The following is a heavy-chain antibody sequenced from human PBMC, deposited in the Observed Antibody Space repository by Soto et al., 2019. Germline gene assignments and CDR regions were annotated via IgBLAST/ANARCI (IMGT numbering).Heavy chain of an antibody. CDR2: VYYTGTT. CDR3: ARLGGYYQSLDT. D-gene: IGHD3-22*01. Sequence: QVQLQESGPGLVKPSETLSLTCTVSGGSIDSYYWTWIRQPPGKGLEWIGYVYYTGTTTYSPSLNSRVTISVDTSMNQLSLKLTSVTAADTAFYYCARLGGYYQSLDTWGQGPLVTVSS. CDR1: GGSIDSYY. J-gene: IGHJ5*02. V-gene: IGHV4-59*08.